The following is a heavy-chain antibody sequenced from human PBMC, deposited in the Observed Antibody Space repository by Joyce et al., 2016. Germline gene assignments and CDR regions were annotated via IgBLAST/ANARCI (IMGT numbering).Heavy chain of an antibody. CDR3: ARSSYTNGIFDY. CDR2: LSSSSSYI. CDR1: GFTFSGYS. Sequence: EVQLVESGGGLVKPGGSLRLSCEDSGFTFSGYSMSWVRQAPGKVLGCVSSLSSSSSYIKYTDSVKGRFTISRDNAKNSLYLQMNSLRVEDTAVYYCARSSYTNGIFDYWGQGTLVTVSS. J-gene: IGHJ4*02. V-gene: IGHV3-21*01. D-gene: IGHD2-8*01.